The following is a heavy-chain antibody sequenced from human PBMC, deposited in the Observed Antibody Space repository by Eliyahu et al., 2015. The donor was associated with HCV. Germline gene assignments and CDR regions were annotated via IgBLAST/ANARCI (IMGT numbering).Heavy chain of an antibody. CDR2: IYYSGST. J-gene: IGHJ3*02. Sequence: QVQLQESGPGLVKPSETLSLTCTVSGGSISSYYWSWIRQPPGKGLEWIGYIYYSGSTNYNPSLKSRVTISVDTSKNQFSLKLSSVTAADTXVYYCAREIWIAAAGNAFDIWGQGTMVTVSS. CDR1: GGSISSYY. D-gene: IGHD6-13*01. CDR3: AREIWIAAAGNAFDI. V-gene: IGHV4-59*01.